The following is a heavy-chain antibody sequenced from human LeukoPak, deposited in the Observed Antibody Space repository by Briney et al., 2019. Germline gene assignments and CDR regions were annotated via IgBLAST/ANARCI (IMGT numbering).Heavy chain of an antibody. CDR1: GFTFISYA. Sequence: GGSLRLSCAASGFTFISYAMSWVRQTPGKGLEWVAFIQFDGSETYYADSVKGRFAISRDNSKNTLYLQMNTLTVEDTAVYYCAKDRCSRTSCRNLFDPWGQGILVTVSS. CDR3: AKDRCSRTSCRNLFDP. J-gene: IGHJ5*02. D-gene: IGHD2-2*01. CDR2: IQFDGSET. V-gene: IGHV3-30*02.